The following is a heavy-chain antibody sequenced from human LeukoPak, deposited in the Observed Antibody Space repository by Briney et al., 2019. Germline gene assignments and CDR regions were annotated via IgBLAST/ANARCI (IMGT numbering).Heavy chain of an antibody. J-gene: IGHJ5*02. CDR2: ISSSSTYI. CDR3: AKDSLESGYYSNWFDP. D-gene: IGHD3-22*01. Sequence: GGSLRLSCAASGFTFSSYSMNWVRQAPGKGLEWVSSISSSSTYIYYADSVKGRFTISRDNAKNSLYLQMNSLRAEDTAVYYCAKDSLESGYYSNWFDPWGQGTLVTVSS. CDR1: GFTFSSYS. V-gene: IGHV3-21*01.